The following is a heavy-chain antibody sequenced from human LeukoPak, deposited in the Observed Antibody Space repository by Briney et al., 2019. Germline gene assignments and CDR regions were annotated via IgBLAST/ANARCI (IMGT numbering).Heavy chain of an antibody. Sequence: GGSLRLSCAASGFIFSKYAMSWVRQAPGKGLEWVAFIRYDGSNKYYADSVKGRFTISRDNSKNTLYLQMNSLRAEDTAVYYCAKDRQGQWLVRYYYYYMDVWGKGTTVTISS. J-gene: IGHJ6*03. CDR3: AKDRQGQWLVRYYYYYMDV. CDR2: IRYDGSNK. V-gene: IGHV3-30*02. D-gene: IGHD6-19*01. CDR1: GFIFSKYA.